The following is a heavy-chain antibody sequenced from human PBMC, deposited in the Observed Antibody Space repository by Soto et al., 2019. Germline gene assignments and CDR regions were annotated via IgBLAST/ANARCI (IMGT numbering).Heavy chain of an antibody. CDR2: IYPDDSDT. CDR3: VVKQKLPWVNY. J-gene: IGHJ4*02. Sequence: VQALKSSGKGSGYSFFGYWIGSVHQMPGEGLEWMGIIYPDDSDTRYSPPFQEGHVTISADKSISTAYLQWSSLEASDTAMYYCVVKQKLPWVNYWGQGTQVTVSS. D-gene: IGHD6-13*01. V-gene: IGHV5-51*07. CDR1: GYSFFGYW.